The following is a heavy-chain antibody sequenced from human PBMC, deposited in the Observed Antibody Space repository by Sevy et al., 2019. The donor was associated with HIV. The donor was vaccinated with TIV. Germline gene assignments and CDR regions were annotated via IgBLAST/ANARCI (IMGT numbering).Heavy chain of an antibody. CDR3: ARGQWLAQTGYYFDY. J-gene: IGHJ4*02. Sequence: GGSLRLSCAASGFTFSSYAMHWVRQAPGKGLEGVAVISYDGSNKYYGDSVKGRFTISRDNSKNTLYLQMNSLRAEDTAVYYCARGQWLAQTGYYFDYWGQGTLVTVSS. D-gene: IGHD6-19*01. V-gene: IGHV3-30-3*01. CDR2: ISYDGSNK. CDR1: GFTFSSYA.